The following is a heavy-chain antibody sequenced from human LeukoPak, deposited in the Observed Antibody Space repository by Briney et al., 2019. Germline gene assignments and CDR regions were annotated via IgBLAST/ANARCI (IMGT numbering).Heavy chain of an antibody. J-gene: IGHJ5*02. CDR2: IIPIFGTA. D-gene: IGHD3-3*01. Sequence: GASVKVSCKASGGTFSSYAISWVRQAPGQGLEWMGGIIPIFGTANYAQKFQGRVTITADESMSTAYMELSSLRSEDTAVYYCARLALITIFGVVTDNWFDPWGQGTLVTVSS. CDR3: ARLALITIFGVVTDNWFDP. CDR1: GGTFSSYA. V-gene: IGHV1-69*13.